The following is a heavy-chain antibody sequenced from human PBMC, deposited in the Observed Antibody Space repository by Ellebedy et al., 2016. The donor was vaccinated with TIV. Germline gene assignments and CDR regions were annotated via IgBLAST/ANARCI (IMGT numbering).Heavy chain of an antibody. D-gene: IGHD1-14*01. V-gene: IGHV3-30*19. CDR3: AKGTPFDS. CDR2: LSFDGNIE. Sequence: GESLKISXAASGFTFSSYGMHWVRQAPGKGLEWVAVLSFDGNIEYYADSVKGRSTISRDNSGDTLYLQMNSLRAEDTAVYYCAKGTPFDSWGQGTLVTVSS. CDR1: GFTFSSYG. J-gene: IGHJ4*02.